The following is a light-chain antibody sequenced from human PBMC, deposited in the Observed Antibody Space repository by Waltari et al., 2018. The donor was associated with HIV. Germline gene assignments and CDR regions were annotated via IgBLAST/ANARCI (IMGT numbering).Light chain of an antibody. J-gene: IGKJ2*01. CDR3: MQGTHWPSYT. CDR2: KVS. CDR1: QSLVYSDGNTY. V-gene: IGKV2-30*01. Sequence: DVVMTQSPLSQPVTLGQRASISCRSRQSLVYSDGNTYLSWFHQRPGQSPRRLIYKVSNRDSGVPDRFSGSGSGTDFTLKISRVEAEDIGVYYCMQGTHWPSYTFGQGTKLEIK.